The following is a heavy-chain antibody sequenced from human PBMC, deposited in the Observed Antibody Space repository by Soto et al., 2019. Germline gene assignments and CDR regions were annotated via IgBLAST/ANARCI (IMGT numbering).Heavy chain of an antibody. CDR2: IYYSGST. CDR3: ARPGGSQRYYYYGMDV. CDR1: GGSISSSSYY. Sequence: SETLSLTCTVSGGSISSSSYYWGWIRQPPGKGLEWIGSIYYSGSTYYNPSLKSRVTISVDTSKNQFSLKLSSVTAADTAVYYCARPGGSQRYYYYGMDVWGQGTTVTVSS. J-gene: IGHJ6*02. D-gene: IGHD1-26*01. V-gene: IGHV4-39*01.